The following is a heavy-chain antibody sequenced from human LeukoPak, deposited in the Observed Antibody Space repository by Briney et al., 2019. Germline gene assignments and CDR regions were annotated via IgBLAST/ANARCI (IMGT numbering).Heavy chain of an antibody. J-gene: IGHJ4*02. Sequence: GGSLRLSCAASGFTVSSNYMSWVRQAPGKGLEWVSSIGSSSSYIYYADSVKGRFTISRDNAKDSLYLQMNGLRAEDTAVYYCARDRSASIAVVTAEIDYWGQGTLVTVSS. V-gene: IGHV3-21*01. D-gene: IGHD6-19*01. CDR3: ARDRSASIAVVTAEIDY. CDR2: IGSSSSYI. CDR1: GFTVSSNY.